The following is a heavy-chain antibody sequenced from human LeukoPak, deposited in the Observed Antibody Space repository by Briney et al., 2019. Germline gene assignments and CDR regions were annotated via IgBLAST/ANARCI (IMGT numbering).Heavy chain of an antibody. J-gene: IGHJ4*02. Sequence: GGSLRLSCAASGFTFSSNSMNWVRQAPGRGLEWVSYISSSSSTIYYADSVKGRFTISRDNSKNTLYLQMNSLRAEDTAVYYCAAYDFWSGYSAGIDYWGQGTLVTVSS. V-gene: IGHV3-48*01. CDR3: AAYDFWSGYSAGIDY. D-gene: IGHD3-3*01. CDR1: GFTFSSNS. CDR2: ISSSSSTI.